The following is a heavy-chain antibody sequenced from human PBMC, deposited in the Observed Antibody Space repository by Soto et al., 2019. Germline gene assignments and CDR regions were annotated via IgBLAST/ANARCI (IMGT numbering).Heavy chain of an antibody. D-gene: IGHD3-3*01. CDR3: TADHWS. CDR1: EYTFSDAW. Sequence: GGSLRLSCVVFEYTFSDAWMSWVRQAPGKGLEWVARINRKIYGETTDYAAPVEGRFTIARDDSKNTLYLQMSSLKIEDTAVYFCTADHWSWGQGTLVTVSS. J-gene: IGHJ4*02. V-gene: IGHV3-15*01. CDR2: INRKIYGETT.